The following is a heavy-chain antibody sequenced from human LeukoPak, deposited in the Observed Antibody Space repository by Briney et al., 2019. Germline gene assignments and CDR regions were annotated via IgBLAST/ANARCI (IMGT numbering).Heavy chain of an antibody. V-gene: IGHV3-30*02. CDR3: VTRSGSYYY. J-gene: IGHJ4*02. Sequence: GGSLRLSCAASGFTFTTYGIHWVRQSPGKGLEWVAFILYDGSNKYYADSVKGRFTISRDSSKNTLYLQVNSLRAEDTAVYYCVTRSGSYYYWGQGILVTVSS. CDR2: ILYDGSNK. CDR1: GFTFTTYG. D-gene: IGHD1-26*01.